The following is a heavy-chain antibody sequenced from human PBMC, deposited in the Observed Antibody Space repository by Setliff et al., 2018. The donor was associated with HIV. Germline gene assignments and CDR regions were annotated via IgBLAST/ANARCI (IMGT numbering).Heavy chain of an antibody. CDR3: ARGDGYRGNDAYYDSGMDV. CDR1: GAPISSYY. D-gene: IGHD5-12*01. CDR2: IYNSGYT. Sequence: SETLSLTCKVSGAPISSYYWNWIRQPPGKGLEWIGYIYNSGYTNYKPSLKSRVTISLDTSKNQFSLNLRSVTAADTAVYYCARGDGYRGNDAYYDSGMDVWGQGNAGHRLL. V-gene: IGHV4-59*01. J-gene: IGHJ6*02.